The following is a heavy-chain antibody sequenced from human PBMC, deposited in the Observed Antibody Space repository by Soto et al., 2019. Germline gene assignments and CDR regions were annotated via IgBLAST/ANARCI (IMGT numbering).Heavy chain of an antibody. CDR1: VYTFTNYA. Sequence: QVQLVQSGAEVKKPGASVKVSCKASVYTFTNYAMHWVRQAPGQRLEWMGWINAGNGNTTYSQKFQGRVTITRDTSASTAYMELSSLRSEDTAVYYCARGGSLYWYFDLWGRGTLVTVSS. CDR3: ARGGSLYWYFDL. J-gene: IGHJ2*01. CDR2: INAGNGNT. V-gene: IGHV1-3*01. D-gene: IGHD1-26*01.